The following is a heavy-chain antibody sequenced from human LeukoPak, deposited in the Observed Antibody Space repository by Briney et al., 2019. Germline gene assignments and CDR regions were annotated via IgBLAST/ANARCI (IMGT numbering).Heavy chain of an antibody. Sequence: PGGSLRLSCAASGFTFSSYGMRWVRQAPGKGLEWVAVIWYDGSNKYYADSVKGRFTISRDNSKNTLYLQMNSLRAEDTAVYYLWKKASYDGSGYYLGGGEVINYFDYWGQGTLVTVSS. CDR3: WKKASYDGSGYYLGGGEVINYFDY. V-gene: IGHV3-33*01. CDR2: IWYDGSNK. J-gene: IGHJ4*02. CDR1: GFTFSSYG. D-gene: IGHD3-22*01.